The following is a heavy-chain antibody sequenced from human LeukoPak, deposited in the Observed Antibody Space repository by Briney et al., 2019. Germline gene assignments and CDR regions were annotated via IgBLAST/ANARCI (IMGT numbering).Heavy chain of an antibody. V-gene: IGHV3-20*01. CDR1: GFTFDDYG. J-gene: IGHJ3*01. CDR2: ISWNGGST. D-gene: IGHD3-10*01. CDR3: VRDRTMVRGVMGDAFDV. Sequence: GGSLRLSCEASGFTFDDYGMSWVRQAPGKGLEWVSGISWNGGSTGYADSVKGRCTISRDNAKDSLYLQMDSLRGEDTALYQCVRDRTMVRGVMGDAFDVWGQGTMVTVSS.